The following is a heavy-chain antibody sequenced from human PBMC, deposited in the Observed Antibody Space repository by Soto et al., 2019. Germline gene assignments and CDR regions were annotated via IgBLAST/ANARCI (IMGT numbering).Heavy chain of an antibody. CDR2: IYYSGST. J-gene: IGHJ6*02. Sequence: SETLSLTCTVSGGSISSYCWSWIRQPPGKGLEWIGYIYYSGSTNYNPALKSRVTISVDTSKNQFSLKLSSVTAADTAVYYCARGGPGLRFLEWLSERVYYYYGMDVWGQGTTVTVSS. V-gene: IGHV4-59*01. CDR3: ARGGPGLRFLEWLSERVYYYYGMDV. CDR1: GGSISSYC. D-gene: IGHD3-3*01.